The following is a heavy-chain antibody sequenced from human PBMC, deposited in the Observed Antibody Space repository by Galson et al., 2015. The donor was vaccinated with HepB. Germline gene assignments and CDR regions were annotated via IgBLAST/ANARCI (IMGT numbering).Heavy chain of an antibody. J-gene: IGHJ4*02. CDR1: GFTFSSYS. D-gene: IGHD3-9*01. Sequence: SLRLSCAASGFTFSSYSMNWVRQAPGKGLEWVSSISSSSSYIYYADSVKGRFTISRDNAKNSLYLQMNSLRAEDTAVYYCARDQRERTHPPSVFWSYWGQGTLVTVSS. CDR2: ISSSSSYI. V-gene: IGHV3-21*01. CDR3: ARDQRERTHPPSVFWSY.